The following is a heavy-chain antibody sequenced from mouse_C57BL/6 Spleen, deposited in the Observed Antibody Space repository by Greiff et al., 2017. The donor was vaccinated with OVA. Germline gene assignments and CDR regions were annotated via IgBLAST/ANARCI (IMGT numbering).Heavy chain of an antibody. V-gene: IGHV1-61*01. CDR1: GYTFTSYW. D-gene: IGHD1-1*01. J-gene: IGHJ2*01. CDR2: IYPSDSET. CDR3: ARGYYGSSSDY. Sequence: QVQLQQPGAELVRPGSSVKLSCKASGYTFTSYWMAWVKQRPGQGLEWIGNIYPSDSETHYNQKFKDKATLTVDKSSSTAYMQLSSLTSEDSAVYYCARGYYGSSSDYWGQGTTLTVSS.